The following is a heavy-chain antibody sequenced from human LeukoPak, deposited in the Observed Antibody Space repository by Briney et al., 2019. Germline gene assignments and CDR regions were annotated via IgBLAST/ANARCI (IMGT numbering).Heavy chain of an antibody. J-gene: IGHJ6*02. CDR2: IIPIFGTA. Sequence: SVKVSCKASGGTFSSYAISWVRQAPGQGLEWMGGIIPIFGTANYAQKFQGRVTITTDESTSTAYMELSSLRSEDTAVYYCARGMNRITMIVSYYYYGMDVWGQGTTVTVSS. D-gene: IGHD3-22*01. V-gene: IGHV1-69*05. CDR3: ARGMNRITMIVSYYYYGMDV. CDR1: GGTFSSYA.